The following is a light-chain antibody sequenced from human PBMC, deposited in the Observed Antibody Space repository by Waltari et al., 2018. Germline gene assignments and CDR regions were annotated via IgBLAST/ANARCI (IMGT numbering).Light chain of an antibody. V-gene: IGKV4-1*01. Sequence: DIVMTQSPDSLAVSLGERATINCKSRQSVLYSSNNKNYLAWYQQKPGQPPKLLIYWASTRESGVPDRFSGSGSGTDFTLTISSLQAEDVAVYYCLQYYSTPLTFGQGTKLEIK. CDR1: QSVLYSSNNKNY. J-gene: IGKJ2*01. CDR2: WAS. CDR3: LQYYSTPLT.